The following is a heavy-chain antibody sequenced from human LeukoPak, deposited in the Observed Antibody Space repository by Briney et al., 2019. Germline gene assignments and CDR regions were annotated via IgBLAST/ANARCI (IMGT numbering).Heavy chain of an antibody. V-gene: IGHV4-39*07. D-gene: IGHD3-22*01. CDR1: GGSISSRSYY. CDR2: VYYSGST. Sequence: SETLSLTCTVSGGSISSRSYYWGWIRQPPGKGLEWIGTVYYSGSTYYNPSLKSRVTISVDTSKNQFSLKLSSVTAADTAVYYCARDKDSSGFPDYWGQGTLVTVSS. CDR3: ARDKDSSGFPDY. J-gene: IGHJ4*02.